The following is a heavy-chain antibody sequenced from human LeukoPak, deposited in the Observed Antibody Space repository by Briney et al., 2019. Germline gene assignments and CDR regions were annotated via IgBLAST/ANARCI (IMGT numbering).Heavy chain of an antibody. Sequence: GGSLRLSCAASGFTFSSYAMSWVRQAPGEGLEWVSGISGSGDNTYYADSVKGRFTISRDNSKNTLYLQMNSLRAEDTAVYYCAKGHTDSPEGRITIFGVVIRPSHHWGQGTLVTVSS. D-gene: IGHD3-3*01. V-gene: IGHV3-23*01. CDR3: AKGHTDSPEGRITIFGVVIRPSHH. J-gene: IGHJ4*02. CDR2: ISGSGDNT. CDR1: GFTFSSYA.